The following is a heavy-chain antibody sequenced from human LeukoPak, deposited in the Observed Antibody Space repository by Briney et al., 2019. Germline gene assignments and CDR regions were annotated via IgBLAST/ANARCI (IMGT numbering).Heavy chain of an antibody. D-gene: IGHD6-13*01. CDR3: ARGGSSWTDFDY. CDR2: IIPIFGTA. J-gene: IGHJ4*02. Sequence: GSSVKVSCKASGGTFSSYAISWVRQAPGQGLEWMGGIIPIFGTANYAQKFQGRVTITTDESTSTAYMELSSLRSEDTAVYYCARGGSSWTDFDYWGQGTLVTVSS. CDR1: GGTFSSYA. V-gene: IGHV1-69*05.